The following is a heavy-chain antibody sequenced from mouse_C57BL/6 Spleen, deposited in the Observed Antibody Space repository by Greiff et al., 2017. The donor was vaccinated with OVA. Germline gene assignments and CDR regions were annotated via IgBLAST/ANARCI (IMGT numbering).Heavy chain of an antibody. V-gene: IGHV3-6*01. J-gene: IGHJ4*01. D-gene: IGHD2-3*01. CDR1: GYSITSGYY. Sequence: EVQVVESGPGLVKPSQSLSLTCSVTGYSITSGYYWNWIRQFPGNKLEWMGYISYDGSNNYNPSLKNRISITRDTSKNQFFLKLNSVTTEDTATYYCAREGYDGYYAGAMDYWGQGTSVTVSS. CDR2: ISYDGSN. CDR3: AREGYDGYYAGAMDY.